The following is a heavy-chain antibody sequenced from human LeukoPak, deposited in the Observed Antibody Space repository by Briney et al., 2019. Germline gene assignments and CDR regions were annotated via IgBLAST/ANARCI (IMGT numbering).Heavy chain of an antibody. CDR3: AKTGLHSSWTAFDY. CDR1: GFTFSSYG. J-gene: IGHJ4*02. CDR2: ISYDGSTE. D-gene: IGHD6-13*01. Sequence: HPGGSLRLSCAASGFTFSSYGMHWVRQAPGKGLEWVAVISYDGSTEYYADSVKGRFTISRDSSKKTLYLQMNSLRAEDTAVYYCAKTGLHSSWTAFDYWGRGTLVTVSS. V-gene: IGHV3-30*18.